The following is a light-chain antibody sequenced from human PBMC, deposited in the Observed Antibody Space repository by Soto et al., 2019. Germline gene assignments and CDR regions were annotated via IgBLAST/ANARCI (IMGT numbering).Light chain of an antibody. CDR2: EVS. Sequence: QSALTQPASVSGSPGHSITISCTVTSSDVGGYNYVSWYQQHPGKAPKLMIYEVSNRPSGVSNRFSGSKSGNTASLTISGLQAEDEADYYCSSYTSSSTLYVFGTGTKLTVL. V-gene: IGLV2-14*01. CDR1: SSDVGGYNY. CDR3: SSYTSSSTLYV. J-gene: IGLJ1*01.